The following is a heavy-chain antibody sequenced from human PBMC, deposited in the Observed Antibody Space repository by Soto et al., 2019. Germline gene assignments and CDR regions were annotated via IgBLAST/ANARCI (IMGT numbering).Heavy chain of an antibody. CDR1: GYTFTSYG. CDR3: ARGRYYDILTGYYYSYYYMDV. V-gene: IGHV1-18*01. Sequence: ASVKVSCKASGYTFTSYGISWVRQAPGQGLEWMGWISAYNGNTNYAQKLQGRVTMTTDTSTSTAYMELRSLRSDDTAVYYCARGRYYDILTGYYYSYYYMDVWGKGTTVTVSS. J-gene: IGHJ6*03. D-gene: IGHD3-9*01. CDR2: ISAYNGNT.